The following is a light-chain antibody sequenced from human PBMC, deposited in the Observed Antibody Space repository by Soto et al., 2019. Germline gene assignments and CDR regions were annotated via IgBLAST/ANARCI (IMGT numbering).Light chain of an antibody. Sequence: EIVMTQSPATLSVSLGGRATLSCRASQSVSSDLAWYQQKPGQAPRLLIYGASTRATGIPARFSGSGSGKEFTLTISSLQSEDFAVYHCQQYNNWPPLFGGGTKVEIK. CDR3: QQYNNWPPL. CDR1: QSVSSD. CDR2: GAS. V-gene: IGKV3-15*01. J-gene: IGKJ4*01.